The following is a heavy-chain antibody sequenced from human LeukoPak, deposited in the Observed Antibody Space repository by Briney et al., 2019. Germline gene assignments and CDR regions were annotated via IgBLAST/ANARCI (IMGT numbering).Heavy chain of an antibody. CDR1: GFTFSSYS. Sequence: PGGSLRLSCAASGFTFSSYSMNWVRQAPGKGLEWVSYISSSSSTIYYADSVKGRFTTSRDNAKNSLYLQMNSLRAEDTAVYYCARAGGDDAFDIWGQGTMVTVSS. J-gene: IGHJ3*02. CDR2: ISSSSSTI. CDR3: ARAGGDDAFDI. D-gene: IGHD7-27*01. V-gene: IGHV3-48*01.